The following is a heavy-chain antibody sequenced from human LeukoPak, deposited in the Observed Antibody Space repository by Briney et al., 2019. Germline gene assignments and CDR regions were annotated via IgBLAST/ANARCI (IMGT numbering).Heavy chain of an antibody. J-gene: IGHJ4*02. CDR1: GFTFSSYG. V-gene: IGHV3-30*18. CDR3: AKRSAGCSGGSCYRKSPGRWDYFDY. CDR2: ISYDGSNK. Sequence: GRSLRLSCAASGFTFSSYGMHWVRQAPGKGLEWVAVISYDGSNKYYADSVKGRFTISKDNSKNTLYLQMNSLRAEDTAVYYCAKRSAGCSGGSCYRKSPGRWDYFDYWGQGTLVTVSS. D-gene: IGHD2-15*01.